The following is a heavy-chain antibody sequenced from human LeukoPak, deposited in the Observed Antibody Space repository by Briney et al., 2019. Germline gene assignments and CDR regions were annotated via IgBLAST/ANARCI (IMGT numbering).Heavy chain of an antibody. CDR3: ARGSRGYSYG. Sequence: SETLSLTCTFSGVSVSSGSYYWSWIRQPPGKGLEWIGYIYYSGNTNYNPSLKSRVTISVDTSKNQFSLKLSSVTAADTALYYCARGSRGYSYGWGQGTLVTVSS. J-gene: IGHJ4*02. CDR2: IYYSGNT. D-gene: IGHD5-18*01. V-gene: IGHV4-61*01. CDR1: GVSVSSGSYY.